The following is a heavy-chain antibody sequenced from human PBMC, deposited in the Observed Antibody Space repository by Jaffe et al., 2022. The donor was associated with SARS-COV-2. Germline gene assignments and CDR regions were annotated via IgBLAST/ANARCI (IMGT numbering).Heavy chain of an antibody. J-gene: IGHJ5*02. V-gene: IGHV3-74*01. Sequence: DVQLVESGGGLVQPGGSLRLSCAASGFTFSRYWMHWVRQTPGKGLVWVASINSDGSGTSNADSVKGRVTISRDNAKNTLYLQMNSLRPEDTAVYFCARDETTAADMPKKWFDPWGQGTLVTVSS. CDR3: ARDETTAADMPKKWFDP. CDR2: INSDGSGT. CDR1: GFTFSRYW. D-gene: IGHD2-2*01.